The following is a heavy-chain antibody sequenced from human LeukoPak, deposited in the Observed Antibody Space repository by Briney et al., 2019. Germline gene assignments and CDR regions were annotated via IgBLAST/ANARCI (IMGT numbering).Heavy chain of an antibody. J-gene: IGHJ6*03. CDR1: GFTFSSYA. CDR2: ISYDGSNK. CDR3: ARDESGSSSWAYYYYYYMDV. V-gene: IGHV3-30*04. D-gene: IGHD6-13*01. Sequence: GGSLRLSCAASGFTFSSYAMHWVRQAPGKGLEWVAVISYDGSNKYYADSVKGRFTISRDNSKNTLYLQMNSLRAEDTAVYYCARDESGSSSWAYYYYYYMDVWGKGTTVTVSS.